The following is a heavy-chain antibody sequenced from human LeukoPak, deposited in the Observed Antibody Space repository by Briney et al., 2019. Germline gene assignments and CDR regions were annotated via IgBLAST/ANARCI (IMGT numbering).Heavy chain of an antibody. CDR2: IYYSGST. CDR1: GGSISSSSYY. J-gene: IGHJ2*01. Sequence: SETLSPTCTVSGGSISSSSYYWGWIRQPPGKGLEWIGSIYYSGSTYYNPSLKSRVTISVDTSKNQFSLKLSSVTAADTAVYYCAREANWYFDLWGRGTLVTVSS. CDR3: AREANWYFDL. V-gene: IGHV4-39*07.